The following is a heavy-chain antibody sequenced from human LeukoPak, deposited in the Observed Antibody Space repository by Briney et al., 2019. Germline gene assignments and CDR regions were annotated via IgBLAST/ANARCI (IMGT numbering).Heavy chain of an antibody. V-gene: IGHV3-9*01. J-gene: IGHJ3*02. Sequence: GGSLRLSCAASGFTFDDYAIHWVRQAPGKGLEWVSGISWNSGSIGYADSVKGRFTISRDNAKNSLYLQMNSLRAEDTALYYCAKDMVSILSGFDIWGQGTMVTVSS. CDR1: GFTFDDYA. CDR2: ISWNSGSI. CDR3: AKDMVSILSGFDI. D-gene: IGHD2-15*01.